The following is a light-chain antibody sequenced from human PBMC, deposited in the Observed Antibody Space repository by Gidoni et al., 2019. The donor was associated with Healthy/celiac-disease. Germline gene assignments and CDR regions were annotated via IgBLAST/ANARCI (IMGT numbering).Light chain of an antibody. CDR1: QDISNY. CDR3: QQYDNLPLT. CDR2: DAS. Sequence: DIQITQSPSSLSASVGDRVTITCQASQDISNYLNWYQQKPGEAPKLLIYDASNVETGVPSRFSGSGSGTDFTFTSSSLQPEDIATYYCQQYDNLPLTFGGETKVEIK. V-gene: IGKV1-33*01. J-gene: IGKJ4*01.